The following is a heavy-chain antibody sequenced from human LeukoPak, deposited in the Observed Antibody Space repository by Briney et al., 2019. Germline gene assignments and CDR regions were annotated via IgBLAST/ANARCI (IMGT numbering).Heavy chain of an antibody. J-gene: IGHJ5*02. CDR1: GGSFSGYY. Sequence: SETLSLTCAVYGGSFSGYYWSWIRQPPGRGLEWIGEINHSGSTNYNPSLKSRVTISVDTSKNQFSLKLSSVTAADTAVYYCARGYSATYGRFDPWGQGTLVTVSS. CDR3: ARGYSATYGRFDP. CDR2: INHSGST. D-gene: IGHD1-26*01. V-gene: IGHV4-34*01.